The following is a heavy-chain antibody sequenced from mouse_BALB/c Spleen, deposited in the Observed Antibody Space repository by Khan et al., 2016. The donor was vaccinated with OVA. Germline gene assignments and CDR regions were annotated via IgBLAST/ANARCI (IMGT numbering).Heavy chain of an antibody. CDR1: GYTFTDYQ. CDR3: EGRFED. Sequence: QVQLQQSGPELVKPGASVKISCKASGYTFTDYQINWVKQKPGQGPEWIGWIYPGSANRKYNEKFKGKATLTVDTSSSTAFMQLSNLTSEDTGGYFCEGRFEDRGQGTSLTVSS. CDR2: IYPGSANR. V-gene: IGHV1-84*02. J-gene: IGHJ2*02.